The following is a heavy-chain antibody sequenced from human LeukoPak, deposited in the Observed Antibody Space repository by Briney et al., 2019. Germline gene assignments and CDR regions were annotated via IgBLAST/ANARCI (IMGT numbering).Heavy chain of an antibody. Sequence: ASVKVSCKVSGFSFTSNYIHWVRQAPGQGLEWMGMIYPRDGSTSYAQRFQDRVTVTRDTSTSTVHMELSGLRSEDTAVYYCARDQEGFDYWGQGTLVTVSS. J-gene: IGHJ4*02. V-gene: IGHV1-46*01. CDR3: ARDQEGFDY. CDR1: GFSFTSNY. CDR2: IYPRDGST.